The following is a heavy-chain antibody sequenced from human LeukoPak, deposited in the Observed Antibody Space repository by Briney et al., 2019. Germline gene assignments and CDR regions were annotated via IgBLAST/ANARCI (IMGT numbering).Heavy chain of an antibody. CDR3: AASVI. V-gene: IGHV3-48*03. J-gene: IGHJ3*02. CDR2: VSKSGRTM. Sequence: PGGSLRLSCEASGFTFSSYEMNCFRQAPGKGLEGVSYVSKSGRTMKNADSVKGRFTVSRDNAKNSLDLQMNSLTAEDRAVYYCAASVIRGRGTMVTVSS. CDR1: GFTFSSYE.